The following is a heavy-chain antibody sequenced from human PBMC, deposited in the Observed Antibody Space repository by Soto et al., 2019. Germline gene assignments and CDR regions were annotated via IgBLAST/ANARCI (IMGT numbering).Heavy chain of an antibody. Sequence: ASVKVSCKASGYKFTAYYMHGGRQAPGQGLEWMGWINAGSGATSYAQTFQGRVTMTRDTSINTVYMEVTSVRPNDTPVYYCARLSKGYCSGTSCYSWLDPWGQGTLVTVSS. D-gene: IGHD2-2*01. V-gene: IGHV1-2*02. CDR3: ARLSKGYCSGTSCYSWLDP. CDR1: GYKFTAYY. CDR2: INAGSGAT. J-gene: IGHJ5*02.